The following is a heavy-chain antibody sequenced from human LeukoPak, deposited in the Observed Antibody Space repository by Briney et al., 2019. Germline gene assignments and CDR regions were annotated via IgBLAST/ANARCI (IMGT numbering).Heavy chain of an antibody. CDR1: GFTFSSYG. D-gene: IGHD6-13*01. CDR2: ISGSGGST. CDR3: ARVSSSWCYYYYYMDV. Sequence: PGGALRLSCAASGFTFSSYGMSWVRQAPGKGLEWVSAISGSGGSTYYADSVKGRFTISRDNSKNTLYLQMNSLRAEDTALYYCARVSSSWCYYYYYMDVWGKGTTVTVSS. V-gene: IGHV3-23*01. J-gene: IGHJ6*03.